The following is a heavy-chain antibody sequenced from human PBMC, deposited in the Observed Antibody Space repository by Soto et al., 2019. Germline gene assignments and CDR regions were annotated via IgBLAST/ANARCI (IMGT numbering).Heavy chain of an antibody. CDR1: GFTFDDYA. Sequence: PGGSLRLSCAASGFTFDDYAMHWVRQAPGKGLECVSYISSSSTSIYYADSVKGRFTISRDNAKNSLYLQMNSLRVEDTAVYYCVVDTAIFYWGQGALVTVPS. CDR3: VVDTAIFY. D-gene: IGHD5-18*01. CDR2: ISSSSTSI. V-gene: IGHV3-48*04. J-gene: IGHJ4*02.